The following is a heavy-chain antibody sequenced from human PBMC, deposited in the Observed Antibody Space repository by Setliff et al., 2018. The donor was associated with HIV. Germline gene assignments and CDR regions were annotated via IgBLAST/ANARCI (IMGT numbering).Heavy chain of an antibody. Sequence: ASVKVSCKISGYTFTDFWIHWVRQAPGQGLESMGWIDPDKGDTGYAHNFQGRVIMTRDTSTSTVYMELHWLTSDDTAVYCCERVAHRLSGGMDYRGQGTQVTVSS. J-gene: IGHJ4*02. D-gene: IGHD2-15*01. V-gene: IGHV1-2*02. CDR1: GYTFTDFW. CDR3: ERVAHRLSGGMDY. CDR2: IDPDKGDT.